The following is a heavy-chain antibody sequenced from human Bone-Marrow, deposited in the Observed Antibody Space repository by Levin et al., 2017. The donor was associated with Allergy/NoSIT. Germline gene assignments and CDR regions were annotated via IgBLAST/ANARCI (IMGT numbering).Heavy chain of an antibody. CDR2: ISYDGSNK. CDR3: AKPITAMVTVFDY. Sequence: GESLKISCAASGFTFSSYGMHWVRQAPGKGLEWVAVISYDGSNKYYADSVKGRFTISRDNSKNTLYLQMNSLRAEDTAVYYCAKPITAMVTVFDYWGQGTLVTVSS. V-gene: IGHV3-30*18. D-gene: IGHD5-18*01. J-gene: IGHJ4*02. CDR1: GFTFSSYG.